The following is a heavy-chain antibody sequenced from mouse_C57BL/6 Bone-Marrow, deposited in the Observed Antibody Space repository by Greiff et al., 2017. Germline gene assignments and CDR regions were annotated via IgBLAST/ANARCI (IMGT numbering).Heavy chain of an antibody. Sequence: EVMLVESGGGLVKPGGSLKLSCAASGFTFSDYGMHWVRQAPEKGLEWVAYISSGSSTIYYADTVKGRFTISRDNAKNTLFLQMTSLRSEDTAMYYCARPFYYEGYFDVWGTGTTVTVSS. CDR2: ISSGSSTI. V-gene: IGHV5-17*01. CDR3: ARPFYYEGYFDV. J-gene: IGHJ1*03. CDR1: GFTFSDYG. D-gene: IGHD1-1*01.